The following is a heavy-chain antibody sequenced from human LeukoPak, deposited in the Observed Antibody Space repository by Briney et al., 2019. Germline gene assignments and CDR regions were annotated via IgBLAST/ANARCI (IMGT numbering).Heavy chain of an antibody. Sequence: SETLSLTCAVYGGSFSGYYWSWIRQPPGKGLEWIGEINHSGSTNYNPSLKSRVTISVDTSKNQFSLKLSSVTAADTAVYYCARGGRPDYWGQGTLVTVSS. CDR2: INHSGST. V-gene: IGHV4-34*01. CDR3: ARGGRPDY. CDR1: GGSFSGYY. J-gene: IGHJ4*02.